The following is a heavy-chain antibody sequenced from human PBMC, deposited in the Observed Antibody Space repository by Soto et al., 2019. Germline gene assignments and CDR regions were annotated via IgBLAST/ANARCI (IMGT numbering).Heavy chain of an antibody. V-gene: IGHV3-7*02. CDR3: ATHALFLSGPLDY. Sequence: PGGSLRLSCAASGFTFSRQWMTWVRQAPGKGLEWVASINQDESDKYYVDSVKGRFTISRDNAKSSLFLQMNSLRAEDTAVYFCATHALFLSGPLDYWGHGTLVTVSS. D-gene: IGHD2-8*02. CDR2: INQDESDK. CDR1: GFTFSRQW. J-gene: IGHJ4*01.